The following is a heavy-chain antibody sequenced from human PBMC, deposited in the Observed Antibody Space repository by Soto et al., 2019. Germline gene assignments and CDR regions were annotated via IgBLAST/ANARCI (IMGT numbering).Heavy chain of an antibody. Sequence: QVQLVQSGAEVKKPGASVKVSCKASGYTFTSYYMHWVRQAPGQGLEWMGIINPSGGSTSYAQKFQGRVTMPSDTSTSTVYMELSSLRSEDTAVYYCARDSSSSDDGMDVWGQGTTVTVSS. CDR2: INPSGGST. V-gene: IGHV1-46*01. D-gene: IGHD6-6*01. CDR1: GYTFTSYY. J-gene: IGHJ6*02. CDR3: ARDSSSSDDGMDV.